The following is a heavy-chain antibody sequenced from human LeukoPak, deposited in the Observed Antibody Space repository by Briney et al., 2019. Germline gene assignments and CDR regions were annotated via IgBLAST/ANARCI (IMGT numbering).Heavy chain of an antibody. J-gene: IGHJ3*02. D-gene: IGHD1-26*01. CDR3: AKDRGSYSFLDAFDI. V-gene: IGHV1-2*02. Sequence: ASVKVSCKASGYTFTGYYMHRVRQAPGQGLEWMGWINPNSGGTNYAQKFQGRVTLTRDTSISTAYMALSSLRAEDTAVYYCAKDRGSYSFLDAFDIWGQGTMVTVSS. CDR2: INPNSGGT. CDR1: GYTFTGYY.